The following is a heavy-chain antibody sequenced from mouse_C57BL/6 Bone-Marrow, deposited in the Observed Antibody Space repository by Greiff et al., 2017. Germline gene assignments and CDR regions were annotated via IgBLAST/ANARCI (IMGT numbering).Heavy chain of an antibody. CDR1: GYTFTNYW. CDR3: TIYDGNAWFAY. D-gene: IGHD2-3*01. J-gene: IGHJ3*01. Sequence: QVQLQQSGAELVRPGPSVTMSCTASGYTFTNYWIGWAKQRPGHGLEWIGVIYPGGGYNNYNAKFKGKVTLTADKSSSTAYMQFSSLTSEDSAIYYCTIYDGNAWFAYWGQGTLVTVSA. V-gene: IGHV1-63*01. CDR2: IYPGGGYN.